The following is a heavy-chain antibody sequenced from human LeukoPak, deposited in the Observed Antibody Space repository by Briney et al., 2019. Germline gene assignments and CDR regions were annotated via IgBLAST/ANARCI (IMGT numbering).Heavy chain of an antibody. J-gene: IGHJ4*02. CDR1: GGSFSGYY. V-gene: IGHV4-34*01. CDR2: INHSGST. D-gene: IGHD5-18*01. CDR3: ARGIQLWPFDY. Sequence: SETLSLTCAAYGGSFSGYYWSWIRQPPGKGLEWIGEINHSGSTNYNPSLKSRVTTSVDTSKNQFSLKLSSVTAADTAVYYCARGIQLWPFDYWGQGTLVTVSS.